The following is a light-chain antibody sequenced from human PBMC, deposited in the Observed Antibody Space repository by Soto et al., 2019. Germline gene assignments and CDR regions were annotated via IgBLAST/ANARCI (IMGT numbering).Light chain of an antibody. CDR3: SSYTSSSTLDVL. J-gene: IGLJ2*01. V-gene: IGLV2-14*01. CDR2: DVS. CDR1: SSDVGGYNY. Sequence: QSALTQPASVSGSPGQSITISCTGTSSDVGGYNYVSWYQQHPGNAPKLMIYDVSNRPSGVSNRFSGSKSGNTASLTISGLQAEDEADYLCSSYTSSSTLDVLFGGGTKLTVL.